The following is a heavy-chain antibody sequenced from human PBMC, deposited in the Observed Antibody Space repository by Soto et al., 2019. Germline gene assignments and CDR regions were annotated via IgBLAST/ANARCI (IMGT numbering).Heavy chain of an antibody. D-gene: IGHD5-18*01. J-gene: IGHJ6*02. CDR3: AREAKRGYSYGSPYYYYYGMDV. CDR2: ISAYNGNT. Sequence: AASVKVSCKASGYTFTSYGISWVRQAPGQGLEWMGWISAYNGNTNYAQKLQGRVTMTTDTSTSTAYMELRSLRSDDTAVYYCAREAKRGYSYGSPYYYYYGMDVWGQGTTVTVSS. V-gene: IGHV1-18*01. CDR1: GYTFTSYG.